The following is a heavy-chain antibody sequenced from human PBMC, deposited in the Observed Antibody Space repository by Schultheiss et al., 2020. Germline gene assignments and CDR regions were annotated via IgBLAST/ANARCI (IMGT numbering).Heavy chain of an antibody. J-gene: IGHJ6*02. D-gene: IGHD6-13*01. V-gene: IGHV3-30*18. Sequence: GGSLRLSCAASGFTFSSYSMNWVRQAPGKGLEWVAVISYDGSNKYYADSVKGRFTISRDNSKNTLYLQMNSLRAEDTAVYYCAKDREQQLVLFYYGMDVWGQGTTVTVSS. CDR2: ISYDGSNK. CDR1: GFTFSSYS. CDR3: AKDREQQLVLFYYGMDV.